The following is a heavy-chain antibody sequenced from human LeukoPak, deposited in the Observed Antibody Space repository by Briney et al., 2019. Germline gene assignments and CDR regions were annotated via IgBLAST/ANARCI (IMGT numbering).Heavy chain of an antibody. D-gene: IGHD6-13*01. CDR1: GFTFSSYG. V-gene: IGHV3-30*02. Sequence: GGSLRLSCAASGFTFSSYGMHWVRQAPGKGLEWVAFIRNDGGDEYYADSVKGRFTISRDNSKNTLYPQMNSLRAEDTAVYYCAKVLSSSWGYFGFWGQGTLVTVSS. J-gene: IGHJ4*02. CDR3: AKVLSSSWGYFGF. CDR2: IRNDGGDE.